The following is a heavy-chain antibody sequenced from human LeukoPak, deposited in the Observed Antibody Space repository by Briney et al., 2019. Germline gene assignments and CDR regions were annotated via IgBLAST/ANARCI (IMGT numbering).Heavy chain of an antibody. V-gene: IGHV3-23*01. D-gene: IGHD5-18*01. CDR1: GFIFSNYG. Sequence: PGGSLRLSCAASGFIFSNYGMHWVRQAPGKGLEWVSAISGSGGSTYYADSVKGRFTISRDNSKNTLYLQMNSLRAEDTALYYCARDRGVDTAMVNWFDPWGQGTLVTVSS. CDR3: ARDRGVDTAMVNWFDP. CDR2: ISGSGGST. J-gene: IGHJ5*02.